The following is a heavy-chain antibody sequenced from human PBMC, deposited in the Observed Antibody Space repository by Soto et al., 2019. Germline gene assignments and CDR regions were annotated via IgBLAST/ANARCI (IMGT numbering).Heavy chain of an antibody. CDR2: IHYSGST. D-gene: IGHD6-6*01. J-gene: IGHJ6*02. CDR3: ARIAARSGYGMDV. V-gene: IGHV4-59*12. Sequence: SETLSLTCSVSIGSISPYYWSWIRQPPGKGLEWIGNIHYSGSTNYNPSLKSRVTISLDTSKNQFSLKLSSVTAADTAVYYCARIAARSGYGMDVWGQGTTVTVSS. CDR1: IGSISPYY.